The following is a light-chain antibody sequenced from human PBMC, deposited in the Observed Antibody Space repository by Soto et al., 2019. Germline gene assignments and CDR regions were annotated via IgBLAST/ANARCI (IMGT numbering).Light chain of an antibody. CDR3: QQSYSTTWT. Sequence: IRMTQSPSSLSASVGDRVTIPCRASQGISTYLNWYHQKPGKAPKLLIYAASSLQSGVPSRFSGSGSETDFTLTISSLQPEDFATYSCQQSYSTTWTFGQGTKVDIK. J-gene: IGKJ1*01. V-gene: IGKV1-39*01. CDR2: AAS. CDR1: QGISTY.